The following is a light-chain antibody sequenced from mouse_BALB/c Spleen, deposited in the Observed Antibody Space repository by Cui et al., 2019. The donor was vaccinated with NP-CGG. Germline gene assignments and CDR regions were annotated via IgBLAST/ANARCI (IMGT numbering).Light chain of an antibody. CDR2: GTN. Sequence: QAVVTQESALTTSPGETVTLTCRSSTGAVITSNYANWVQEKPDHLFTGLIGGTNNRAPGVPARFSGSRIGDKAALTITGAQTEDEAIYFCALWYSNHWVFGGGTKLTVL. V-gene: IGLV1*01. CDR1: TGAVITSNY. J-gene: IGLJ1*01. CDR3: ALWYSNHWV.